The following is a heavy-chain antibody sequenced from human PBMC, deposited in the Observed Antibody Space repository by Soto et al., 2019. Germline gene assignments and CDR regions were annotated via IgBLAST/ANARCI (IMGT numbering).Heavy chain of an antibody. CDR2: TSYDGSIN. Sequence: QEQLVESGGSVVQPGRSLTLSCAGSGFSFGSYEMHWVRQAPGKGLEWVTFTSYDGSINYYADSVKGRFTMSRDNSKNLLYLQMNCLRTEDTAVYYCVRRSTVSYYAVVVWGQGTTVTVSS. J-gene: IGHJ6*02. D-gene: IGHD4-17*01. V-gene: IGHV3-30*04. CDR3: VRRSTVSYYAVVV. CDR1: GFSFGSYE.